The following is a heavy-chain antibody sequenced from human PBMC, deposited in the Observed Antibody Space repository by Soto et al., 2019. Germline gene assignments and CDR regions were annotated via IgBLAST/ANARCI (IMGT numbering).Heavy chain of an antibody. J-gene: IGHJ6*02. CDR2: ISSSGSYT. CDR1: RFTFTDYY. V-gene: IGHV3-11*06. CDR3: ARTYCGGDCYPTPRYYGMDV. D-gene: IGHD2-21*02. Sequence: SLKLSCAASRFTFTDYYMSWIRQARGKGLEWVSYISSSGSYTNYADSVKGRFTISRDNAKNSLYLQMNSLRAEDTAVYYCARTYCGGDCYPTPRYYGMDVWGQGTTVTVSS.